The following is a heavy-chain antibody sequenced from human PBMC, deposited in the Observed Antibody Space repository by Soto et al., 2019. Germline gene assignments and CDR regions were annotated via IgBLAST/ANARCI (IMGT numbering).Heavy chain of an antibody. J-gene: IGHJ4*02. CDR1: GGSISSYY. D-gene: IGHD6-6*01. CDR3: ARDVGQEHIAARLFDY. V-gene: IGHV4-4*07. Sequence: QVQLQESGPGLVKPSETLSLTCTVSGGSISSYYWSWIRQPAGKGLEWIGRIYTSGSTNYNPSLKSRVTRSVDTSKNQFSLKLSSVTAADTAVYYCARDVGQEHIAARLFDYWGQGTLVTVSS. CDR2: IYTSGST.